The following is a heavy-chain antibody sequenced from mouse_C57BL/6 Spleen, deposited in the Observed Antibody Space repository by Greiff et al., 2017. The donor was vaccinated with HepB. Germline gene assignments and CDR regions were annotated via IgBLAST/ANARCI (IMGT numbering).Heavy chain of an antibody. J-gene: IGHJ2*01. CDR2: IRSKSNNYAT. CDR3: VSSSYGPLYFDY. CDR1: GFSFNTYA. D-gene: IGHD1-1*01. V-gene: IGHV10-1*01. Sequence: EVKLVESGGGLVQPKGSLKLSCAASGFSFNTYAMNWVRQAPGKGLEWVARIRSKSNNYATYYADSVKDRFTISRDDSESMLYLQMNNLKTEDTAMYYCVSSSYGPLYFDYWGQGTTLTVSS.